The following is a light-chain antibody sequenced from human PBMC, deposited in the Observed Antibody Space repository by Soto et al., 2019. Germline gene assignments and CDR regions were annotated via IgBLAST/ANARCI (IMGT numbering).Light chain of an antibody. CDR3: SSDAASHKFYFV. J-gene: IGLJ3*02. V-gene: IGLV2-8*01. Sequence: QSALPQPPSASGSPGQSVTISCTGTSSDVGGYNYVSWYQQYPGRAPKLMIDEVTKRPSGVTDHFSGSKSGNTASLTVSGHQAEDEDDYDCSSDAASHKFYFVFGGGTKVHVL. CDR1: SSDVGGYNY. CDR2: EVT.